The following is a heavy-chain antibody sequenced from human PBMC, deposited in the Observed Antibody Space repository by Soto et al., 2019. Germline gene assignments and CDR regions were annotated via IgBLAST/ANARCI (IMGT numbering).Heavy chain of an antibody. Sequence: SETLFLTCAVSGGSISSGGYSWSWIRQPPGKGLEWIGYIYHSGSTYYNPSLKSRVTISVDRSKNQFSLKLSSVTAADTAVYYCASGYGGTALDAFDIWGQGTMVTVSS. CDR2: IYHSGST. V-gene: IGHV4-30-2*01. CDR1: GGSISSGGYS. D-gene: IGHD2-15*01. CDR3: ASGYGGTALDAFDI. J-gene: IGHJ3*02.